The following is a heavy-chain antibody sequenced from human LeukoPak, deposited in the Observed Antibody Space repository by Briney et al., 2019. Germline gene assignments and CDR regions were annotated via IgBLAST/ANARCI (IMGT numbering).Heavy chain of an antibody. Sequence: GGSLRLSCAASGFTFSSYSMNWVRQAPGKGLEWVSSISSSSSYIYYADSVKGRFTISRDNAKNSLYLQMNSLRAEDTAVYYCARDGRGSYWYYFDYWGQGTLVTVSS. CDR1: GFTFSSYS. J-gene: IGHJ4*02. V-gene: IGHV3-21*01. CDR3: ARDGRGSYWYYFDY. CDR2: ISSSSSYI. D-gene: IGHD1-26*01.